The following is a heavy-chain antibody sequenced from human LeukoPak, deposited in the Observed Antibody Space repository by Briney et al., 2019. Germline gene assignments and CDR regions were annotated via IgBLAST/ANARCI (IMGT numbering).Heavy chain of an antibody. CDR3: ATLSRFLEWLTSVKDGWFDP. CDR2: INHSGST. D-gene: IGHD3-3*01. V-gene: IGHV4-34*01. Sequence: SETLSLTCAVYGGSFSGYYWSWIRQPPGKGLEWIGEINHSGSTNYNPSLKSRVTISVDTSKNQVSLKLSSVTAADTAVYYCATLSRFLEWLTSVKDGWFDPWGQGTLVTVSS. J-gene: IGHJ5*02. CDR1: GGSFSGYY.